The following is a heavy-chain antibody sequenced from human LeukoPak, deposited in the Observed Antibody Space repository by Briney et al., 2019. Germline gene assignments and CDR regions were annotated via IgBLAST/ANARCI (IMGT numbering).Heavy chain of an antibody. CDR1: GFIFSNYW. V-gene: IGHV3-7*01. CDR3: ASSTASSSSGRYFDY. D-gene: IGHD6-6*01. Sequence: GGSLRLSCATSGFIFSNYWMSWVRQAPGKGLEWVANIKQDGSETYYVDSVKGRFTISRDNSKNTLYLQMNSLRAEDTAVYYCASSTASSSSGRYFDYWGQGTLVTVSS. J-gene: IGHJ4*02. CDR2: IKQDGSET.